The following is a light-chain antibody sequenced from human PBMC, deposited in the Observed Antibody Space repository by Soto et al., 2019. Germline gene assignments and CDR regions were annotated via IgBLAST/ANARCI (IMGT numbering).Light chain of an antibody. CDR3: YSAADHTGF. Sequence: SYELTQPSSVSVSPGQTARITCSGDVLARKNDRWFQHKPGQAPLLVIYRNTERPSGIPERFSASTTGTTATLTIRRAHVEDEADYYCYSAADHTGFFGGGTQLTVL. CDR2: RNT. J-gene: IGLJ2*01. V-gene: IGLV3-27*01. CDR1: VLARKN.